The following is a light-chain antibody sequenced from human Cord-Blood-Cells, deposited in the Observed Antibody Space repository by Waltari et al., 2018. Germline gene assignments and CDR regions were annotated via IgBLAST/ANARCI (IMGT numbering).Light chain of an antibody. CDR1: QDISNY. CDR2: DAS. J-gene: IGKJ4*01. CDR3: QQYDNLDT. V-gene: IGKV1-33*01. Sequence: DIQMTQSPSSLSASVGDRVTITCQASQDISNYLNWYQQKPGKAPKLLIYDASNLETGVPSRCSGSGSGTDFTFTISSLQPEDIATYYCQQYDNLDTFGGGTKVEIK.